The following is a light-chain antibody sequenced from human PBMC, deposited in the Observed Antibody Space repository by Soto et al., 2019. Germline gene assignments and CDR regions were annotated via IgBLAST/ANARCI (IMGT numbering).Light chain of an antibody. CDR1: ESVNDY. CDR2: GAY. J-gene: IGKJ2*01. CDR3: QHRGRWPRT. Sequence: EIVLTQSPATLSLSPGERATLSCRASESVNDYLAWYQQKPGQAPRLLIYGAYNRATGIPVRFSGSWSGTDFTLTISSLEPEDFAVYYCQHRGRWPRTFGQGTKLEI. V-gene: IGKV3-11*01.